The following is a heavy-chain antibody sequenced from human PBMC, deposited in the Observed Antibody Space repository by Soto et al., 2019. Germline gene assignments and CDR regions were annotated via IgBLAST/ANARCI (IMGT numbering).Heavy chain of an antibody. Sequence: ASVKVSCKASGYTFTGYYIQWVRQAPGQGLEWMGWINTNSGATKYAQKFQGWVIMTRDTSISTAYMELSRLKSDDTAVYYCARDLFGDPAYYYMDFFGQRATVPVSS. CDR2: INTNSGAT. V-gene: IGHV1-2*04. D-gene: IGHD3-10*01. J-gene: IGHJ6*03. CDR3: ARDLFGDPAYYYMDF. CDR1: GYTFTGYY.